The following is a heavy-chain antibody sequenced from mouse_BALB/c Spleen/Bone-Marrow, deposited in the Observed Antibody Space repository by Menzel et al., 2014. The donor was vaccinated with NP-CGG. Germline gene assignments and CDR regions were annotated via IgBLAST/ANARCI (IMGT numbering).Heavy chain of an antibody. D-gene: IGHD2-1*01. CDR3: ARGGNYPYSAMDS. CDR1: GYSFTGYY. CDR2: VNPNNGGT. Sequence: EVQLQQYRPDLVKPGASAKISCKASGYSFTGYYIHWVKQSHGGTLEWIGRVNPNNGGTSYNQKFKDKATLTADKSSSTAYMQLSSLTSDDSTVYYCARGGNYPYSAMDSWGQGTSVTVSS. V-gene: IGHV1-26*01. J-gene: IGHJ4*01.